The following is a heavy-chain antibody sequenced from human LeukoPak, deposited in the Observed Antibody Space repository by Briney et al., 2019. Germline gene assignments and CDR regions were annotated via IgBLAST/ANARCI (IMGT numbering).Heavy chain of an antibody. CDR3: ARGQVVVAAYFDY. Sequence: PGGSLRLSCAASGFTFSTYWMSWVRQAPGKGLEWVANIRQDGSEQYYVDSVKGRFTISRDNAKNSLYLQMNSLRAEDTAVYYCARGQVVVAAYFDYWGQGTLLIVSS. CDR2: IRQDGSEQ. D-gene: IGHD2-15*01. J-gene: IGHJ4*02. CDR1: GFTFSTYW. V-gene: IGHV3-7*01.